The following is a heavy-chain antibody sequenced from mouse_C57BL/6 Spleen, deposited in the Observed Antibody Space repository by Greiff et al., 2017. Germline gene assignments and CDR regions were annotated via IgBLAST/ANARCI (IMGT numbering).Heavy chain of an antibody. CDR1: GYAFTNYL. CDR2: INPGSGGT. CDR3: ARRAYYYAMAY. D-gene: IGHD3-3*01. V-gene: IGHV1-54*01. J-gene: IGHJ4*01. Sequence: QVQLQQPGAELVRPGTSVKVSCKASGYAFTNYLIEWVKQRPGQGLEWIGVINPGSGGTNYNEKFKGKATLTADKSSSTAYMQLSSLTSEDSAVYCCARRAYYYAMAYWGQGTSVTVSA.